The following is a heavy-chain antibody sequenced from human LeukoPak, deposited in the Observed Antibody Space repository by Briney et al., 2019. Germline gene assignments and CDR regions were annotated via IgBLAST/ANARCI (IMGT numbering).Heavy chain of an antibody. CDR3: ARVYDSSGYFHFDY. Sequence: ASVKVSCKASGYTFTGYYMHWVRQAPGQGLEWMGWINPNSGGTNYAQKFQGRVTMTRDTSISTAYMELSRLRSDDTAVYYCARVYDSSGYFHFDYWGQGTLVTVSS. D-gene: IGHD3-22*01. CDR1: GYTFTGYY. J-gene: IGHJ4*02. V-gene: IGHV1-2*02. CDR2: INPNSGGT.